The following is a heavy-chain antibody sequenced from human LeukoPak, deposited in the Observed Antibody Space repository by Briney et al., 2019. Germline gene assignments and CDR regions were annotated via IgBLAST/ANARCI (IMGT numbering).Heavy chain of an antibody. V-gene: IGHV3-23*01. D-gene: IGHD4-17*01. CDR2: ISGSGGST. CDR1: GFTFSSYA. CDR3: AKDSTVVTFRHFQH. Sequence: GGSLRLSCAASGFTFSSYAMSWVRQAPGKGLEWVSAISGSGGSTYYADSVKGRFTISRDNSKNTLYLQMNSLRAEVTAVYYCAKDSTVVTFRHFQHWGQGTLVTVSS. J-gene: IGHJ1*01.